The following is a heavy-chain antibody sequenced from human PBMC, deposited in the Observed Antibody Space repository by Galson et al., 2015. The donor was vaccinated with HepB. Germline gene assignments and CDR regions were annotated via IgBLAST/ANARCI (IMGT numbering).Heavy chain of an antibody. CDR1: GFTFSSYS. J-gene: IGHJ4*02. CDR2: ISSSSSYI. Sequence: SLRLSCAASGFTFSSYSMNWVRQAPGKGLEWVSSISSSSSYIYYADSVKGRFTISRDNAKNSLYLQMNSLRAEDTAVYHCARDSGSYSTLGLFDYWGQGTLVTVSS. CDR3: ARDSGSYSTLGLFDY. V-gene: IGHV3-21*01. D-gene: IGHD1-26*01.